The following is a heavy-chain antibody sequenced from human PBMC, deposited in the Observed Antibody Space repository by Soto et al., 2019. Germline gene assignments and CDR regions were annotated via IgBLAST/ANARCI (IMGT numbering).Heavy chain of an antibody. J-gene: IGHJ4*02. V-gene: IGHV1-3*01. D-gene: IGHD5-18*01. CDR3: GRGCRYRYGFCDDY. CDR1: GYTFTSYA. Sequence: QVQLVQSGAEVKKPGASVKVSCKASGYTFTSYAMHWVRQAPGQRLEWMGWINAGNGNTKYSQKFQGRVTITRDTSASTAYRELSSLRSEDTAVYYCGRGCRYRYGFCDDYWGQGTLVTVSS. CDR2: INAGNGNT.